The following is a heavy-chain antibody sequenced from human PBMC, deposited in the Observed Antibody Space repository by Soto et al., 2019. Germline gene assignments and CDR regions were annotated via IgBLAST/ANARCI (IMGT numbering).Heavy chain of an antibody. V-gene: IGHV4-59*01. CDR1: GGSISSYY. Sequence: QVQLQESGPGLAKPSETLSLTCTVSGGSISSYYWNWIRQPPGKGLEWIGYVYYTGSTNYNPSLKSRVTISIDTSKNQFSLQLSSVTAADTAVYYCAGTSVDTTMVVYYYGMDVWGQGTTVTVSS. D-gene: IGHD5-18*01. CDR3: AGTSVDTTMVVYYYGMDV. J-gene: IGHJ6*02. CDR2: VYYTGST.